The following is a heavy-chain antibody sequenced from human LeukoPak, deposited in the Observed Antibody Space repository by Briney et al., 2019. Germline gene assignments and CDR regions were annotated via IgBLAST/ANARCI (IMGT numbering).Heavy chain of an antibody. CDR1: GHTFTHHG. V-gene: IGHV1-18*01. D-gene: IGHD5-12*01. CDR2: ISGYNGDT. J-gene: IGHJ4*02. CDR3: ATGPTNKRFFGY. Sequence: ASVKLSCKPFGHTFTHHGFSWVRPAPGQGLEWMGWISGYNGDTHYAQNFQGRVTLTSDTSTSTVYMELSSLRSEDTAVYYCATGPTNKRFFGYWGQGTLVTVSS.